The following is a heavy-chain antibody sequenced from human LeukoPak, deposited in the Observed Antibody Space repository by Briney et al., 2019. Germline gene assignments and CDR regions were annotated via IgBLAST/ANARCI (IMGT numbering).Heavy chain of an antibody. Sequence: QPGGSLRLSCAASGFTFSSYAMSWVRQAPGKGLEWVSAISGSGGSTYYADSVKGRFTISRDNSKNTLYLQMNSLRAEDTAVYYCAKDQGGHSTVTTFTVYYFDYWGQGTLVTVSS. V-gene: IGHV3-23*01. CDR3: AKDQGGHSTVTTFTVYYFDY. CDR2: ISGSGGST. J-gene: IGHJ4*02. CDR1: GFTFSSYA. D-gene: IGHD4-4*01.